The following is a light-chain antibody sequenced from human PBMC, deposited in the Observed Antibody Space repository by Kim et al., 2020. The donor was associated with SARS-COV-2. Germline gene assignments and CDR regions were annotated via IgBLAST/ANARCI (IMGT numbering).Light chain of an antibody. J-gene: IGKJ1*01. CDR3: LQSNGWWT. Sequence: SASVGDRVTITCRASESIGVWLAWYQQKPGKAPKLLIYKTSNLETGVPSRFRGSGSGTEFTLTISSLQPDDFATYFCLQSNGWWTFGQGTKVDIK. CDR1: ESIGVW. CDR2: KTS. V-gene: IGKV1-5*03.